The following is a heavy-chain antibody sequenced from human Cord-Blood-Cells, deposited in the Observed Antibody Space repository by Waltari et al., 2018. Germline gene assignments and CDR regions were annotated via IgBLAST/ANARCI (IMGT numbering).Heavy chain of an antibody. V-gene: IGHV4-34*01. CDR2: INHRGST. Sequence: QVQLQQWGAGLLKPAETLSLTCAVYGGSFSGSYWRWIRQPPGKGLEWIGEINHRGSTNYNPALKSRVTISVDTSKNQCSLKLSSVTAADTAVYYCARGLGFLEWLYYYYYMDVWGKGTTVTVSS. D-gene: IGHD3-3*01. CDR1: GGSFSGSY. CDR3: ARGLGFLEWLYYYYYMDV. J-gene: IGHJ6*03.